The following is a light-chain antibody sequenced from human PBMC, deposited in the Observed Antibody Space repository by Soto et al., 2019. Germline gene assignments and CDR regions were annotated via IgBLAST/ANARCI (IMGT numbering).Light chain of an antibody. J-gene: IGLJ3*02. V-gene: IGLV2-8*01. CDR3: SSYAGSKNVV. CDR2: EDT. Sequence: QSVLTQPPSASGSPGQSATISCTGTSSDVGGYNSVSWYQQHPGRAPKLLIYEDTRRPSGVPDRFSASKSDNTASLTVSGLQAEDEADYYCSSYAGSKNVVFGGGTKLTVL. CDR1: SSDVGGYNS.